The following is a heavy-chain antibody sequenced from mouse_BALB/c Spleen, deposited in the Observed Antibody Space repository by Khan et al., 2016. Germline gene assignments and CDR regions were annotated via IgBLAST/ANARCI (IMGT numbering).Heavy chain of an antibody. D-gene: IGHD2-14*01. J-gene: IGHJ4*01. V-gene: IGHV9-4*02. CDR2: INTNSGVP. CDR3: ARSYRYGDAMDY. Sequence: QIQLVQSGPELKKPGETVRISCKASGYTFTTAGMQWVQKMPGKGLKWIGWINTNSGVPNYAEDLKGRLAFSLETSASTAYLQISNLKNEATGTYFCARSYRYGDAMDYWGQGTSVTVSS. CDR1: GYTFTTAG.